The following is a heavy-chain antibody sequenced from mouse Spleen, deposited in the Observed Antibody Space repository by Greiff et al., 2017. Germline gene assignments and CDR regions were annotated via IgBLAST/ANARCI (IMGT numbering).Heavy chain of an antibody. D-gene: IGHD2-13*01. CDR1: GFTFSDYY. J-gene: IGHJ4*01. CDR2: ISDGGSYT. Sequence: EVQLVESGGGLVKPGGSLKLSCAASGFTFSDYYMYWVRQTPEKRLEWVATISDGGSYTYYPDSVKGRFTISRDNAKNNLYLQMSSLKSEDTAMYYCARDGEVRSMDYWGQGTSVTVSS. V-gene: IGHV5-4*02. CDR3: ARDGEVRSMDY.